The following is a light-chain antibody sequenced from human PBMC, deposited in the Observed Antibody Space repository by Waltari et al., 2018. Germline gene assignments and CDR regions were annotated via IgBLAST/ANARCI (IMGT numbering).Light chain of an antibody. CDR1: QGISSY. CDR2: AAS. Sequence: DIQLTPSPSLLSASVGDRETINCRASQGISSYLVWYQQKPGKAPKVLISAASTLQTGVPSRFSGSVSGTEFTLTISSLHPEDFATYYCQQVNGYPLTFGGGTKVEIK. J-gene: IGKJ4*01. CDR3: QQVNGYPLT. V-gene: IGKV1-9*01.